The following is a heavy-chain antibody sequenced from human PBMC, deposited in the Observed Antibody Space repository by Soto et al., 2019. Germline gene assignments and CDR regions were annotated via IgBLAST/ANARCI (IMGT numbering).Heavy chain of an antibody. V-gene: IGHV4-4*07. Sequence: QVQLQESGPGLVKPSETLSLTCTVSGGSISDYYCSWIRQPAGKGLEWIGRVYTSGSTNYNPSLKSRFTMSVDTSKNQFSLKLRSVTAADTAVYYCARGLDYSDSVGYKFYFDYWGQGTLVTVSS. J-gene: IGHJ4*02. CDR2: VYTSGST. D-gene: IGHD3-22*01. CDR3: ARGLDYSDSVGYKFYFDY. CDR1: GGSISDYY.